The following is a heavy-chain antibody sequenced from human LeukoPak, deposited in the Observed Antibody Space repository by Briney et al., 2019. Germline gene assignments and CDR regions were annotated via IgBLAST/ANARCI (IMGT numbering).Heavy chain of an antibody. CDR3: ARVKDPGGYYYYYYMDI. D-gene: IGHD3-16*01. Sequence: GGSLRLSCAASGFTFISYGMHWVRQAPGKGLEWVAFIRYDGSNKYYADSVKGRFTISRDNSKNTLYLQMKSLRAEDTAVYYCARVKDPGGYYYYYYMDIWGKGNTVTVSS. J-gene: IGHJ6*03. CDR1: GFTFISYG. V-gene: IGHV3-30*02. CDR2: IRYDGSNK.